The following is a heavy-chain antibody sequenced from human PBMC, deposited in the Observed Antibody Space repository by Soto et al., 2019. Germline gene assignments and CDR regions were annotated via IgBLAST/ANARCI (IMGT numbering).Heavy chain of an antibody. CDR1: GFTFSSYS. J-gene: IGHJ4*02. CDR2: ISSSSGSI. Sequence: EVQLVESGGGLVQPGGSLRLSCKASGFTFSSYSMNWVRQAPGQGLEWVSHISSSSGSIYFPDSVKARFTISGGNAENSLSLQMNSLRDEDAAVYYCASRSSYGGNSFPYWGQGTLVTVSS. D-gene: IGHD3-16*01. CDR3: ASRSSYGGNSFPY. V-gene: IGHV3-48*02.